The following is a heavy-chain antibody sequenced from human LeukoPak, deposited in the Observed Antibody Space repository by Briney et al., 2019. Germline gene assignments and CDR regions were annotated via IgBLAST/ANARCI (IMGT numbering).Heavy chain of an antibody. CDR2: IKSDGSST. D-gene: IGHD3-22*01. CDR1: GITFSNYW. CDR3: ARAAYYYDSSGSSYALDI. J-gene: IGHJ3*02. Sequence: GGSLRLSCAASGITFSNYWVHWVRQAPGKGLVWVSHIKSDGSSTRYADSVKGRFTISRDNAKDTLYLQMNSLRAEDTAVYYCARAAYYYDSSGSSYALDIWGQGTMVTVSS. V-gene: IGHV3-74*01.